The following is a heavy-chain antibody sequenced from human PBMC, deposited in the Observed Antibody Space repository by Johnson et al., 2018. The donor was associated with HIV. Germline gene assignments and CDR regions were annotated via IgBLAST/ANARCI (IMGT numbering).Heavy chain of an antibody. V-gene: IGHV3-7*03. D-gene: IGHD2-21*01. CDR1: GFTFSSYW. CDR2: IKQDGTEK. Sequence: VQLVESGGGLVQPGRSLRLSCAASGFTFSSYWMSWVRQAPGKGLEWVANIKQDGTEKYYVGSVKGRFTISRDNSKNTLYLQMNSLRAGDTAVYYCAKDCVGVWWSRAFDIWGQGTMVTVSS. CDR3: AKDCVGVWWSRAFDI. J-gene: IGHJ3*02.